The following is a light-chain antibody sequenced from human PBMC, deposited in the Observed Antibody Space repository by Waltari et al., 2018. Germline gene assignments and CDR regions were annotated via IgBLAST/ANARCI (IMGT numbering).Light chain of an antibody. CDR2: VNSDGSH. V-gene: IGLV4-69*01. CDR1: SGHITNV. CDR3: ETGGHGTWV. Sequence: QLVLTQSPSASASLGASVKLTCTLSSGHITNVIAWHQQQPGKGPRYLMKVNSDGSHRKGDDIPDRFSGSGSGPERYLTISSLQSEDEADYYYETGGHGTWVFGGGTKLTVL. J-gene: IGLJ3*02.